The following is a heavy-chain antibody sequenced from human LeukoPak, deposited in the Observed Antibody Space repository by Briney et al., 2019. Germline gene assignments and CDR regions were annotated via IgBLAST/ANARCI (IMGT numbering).Heavy chain of an antibody. Sequence: HPGGSLRLSCAASGFTFSSYAMSWVRQAPGKGLEWVSAISGSGGSTYCADSVKGRFTISRDNSKNTLYLQMNSLRAEDTAVYYCAKELTEGNAFDIWGQGTMVTVSS. V-gene: IGHV3-23*01. CDR3: AKELTEGNAFDI. CDR1: GFTFSSYA. D-gene: IGHD1-14*01. J-gene: IGHJ3*02. CDR2: ISGSGGST.